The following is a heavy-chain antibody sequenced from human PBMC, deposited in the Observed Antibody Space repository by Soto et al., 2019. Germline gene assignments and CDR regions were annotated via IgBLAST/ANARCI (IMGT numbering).Heavy chain of an antibody. V-gene: IGHV3-23*01. CDR2: ISFGGGST. J-gene: IGHJ4*02. D-gene: IGHD6-19*01. CDR1: GFTFGSYA. Sequence: EVQLLESGGGLVQPGGSLRLSCAASGFTFGSYAMTWVRQAPGKGLEWVSAISFGGGSTYYADSVKGRFTISRDNSKNTRYRQRTRLRAEDTAIYYCATDSFRSGIAVAGNYWGQGTLVTVSS. CDR3: ATDSFRSGIAVAGNY.